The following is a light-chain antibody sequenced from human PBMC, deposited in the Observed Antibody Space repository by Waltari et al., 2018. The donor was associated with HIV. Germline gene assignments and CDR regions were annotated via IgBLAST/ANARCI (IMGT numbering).Light chain of an antibody. V-gene: IGKV1-39*01. CDR2: AAS. J-gene: IGKJ1*01. CDR1: QSISSY. CDR3: QQSYSTPWT. Sequence: DIQMTQSPSSLSASVGDRVTIACRASQSISSYLNWYQQKVGKAPKLLIYAASSLQSGVPSRFSGSGSGTDFTLTISSLQPDDFATYYCQQSYSTPWTFGQGTKVEIK.